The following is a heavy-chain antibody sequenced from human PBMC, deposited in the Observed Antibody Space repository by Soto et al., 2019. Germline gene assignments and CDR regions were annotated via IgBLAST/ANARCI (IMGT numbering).Heavy chain of an antibody. J-gene: IGHJ2*01. V-gene: IGHV4-30-4*01. CDR2: LRLRGGT. D-gene: IGHD3-10*02. CDR3: ARGRNFVRGGRRGYFDL. CDR1: DFTLSRGSYF. Sequence: QVRLQESGPGLVRPSQTRSLTCIVSDFTLSRGSYFWTWVRRAPGKALEWIGDLRLRGGTRYTPSLKGSVSMPVHVSRNQFVLRLIGVSVADTAVYYCARGRNFVRGGRRGYFDLCGQGTLV.